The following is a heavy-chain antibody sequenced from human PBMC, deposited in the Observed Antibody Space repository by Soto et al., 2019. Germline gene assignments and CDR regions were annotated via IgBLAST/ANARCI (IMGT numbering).Heavy chain of an antibody. D-gene: IGHD6-19*01. CDR3: ARIWAVAGTDYYYGMDV. Sequence: QVQLVQSGAEVKKPGASVKVSCKASGYTFTSYGISWVRQAPGQGLEWMGWISAYNGNTNYAQKLQGRVTMTTDTSTSTAYMELRSLRSDDTAVYYCARIWAVAGTDYYYGMDVWGQGTTVTVSS. J-gene: IGHJ6*02. CDR2: ISAYNGNT. CDR1: GYTFTSYG. V-gene: IGHV1-18*01.